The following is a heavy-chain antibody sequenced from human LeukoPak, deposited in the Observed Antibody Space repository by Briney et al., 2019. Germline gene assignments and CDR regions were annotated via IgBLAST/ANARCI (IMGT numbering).Heavy chain of an antibody. CDR3: GRQGASYAFDI. V-gene: IGHV3-74*01. J-gene: IGHJ3*02. CDR2: IHSDGSNT. D-gene: IGHD1-26*01. Sequence: GGSLRLSCAASGFTFSNYWMHWVRQAPGKGQVWVSRIHSDGSNTNYADSVKGRFAISRDNAKNTLYLQMNSLRAEDTAVYYCGRQGASYAFDIWGQGTTVTVSS. CDR1: GFTFSNYW.